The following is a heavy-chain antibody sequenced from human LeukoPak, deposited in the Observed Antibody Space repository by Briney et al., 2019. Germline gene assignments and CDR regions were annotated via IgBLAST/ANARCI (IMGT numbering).Heavy chain of an antibody. D-gene: IGHD6-19*01. CDR3: ARLGQWLYRGYWFDP. J-gene: IGHJ5*02. Sequence: KSSETLSLTCAVYGGSFSGYYWSWIRQPPGKGLEWIGEINHSGSTNYNPSLKSRVTISVDTSKNQFSLKLSSVTAADTAVYYCARLGQWLYRGYWFDPWGQGTLVTVSS. CDR2: INHSGST. V-gene: IGHV4-34*01. CDR1: GGSFSGYY.